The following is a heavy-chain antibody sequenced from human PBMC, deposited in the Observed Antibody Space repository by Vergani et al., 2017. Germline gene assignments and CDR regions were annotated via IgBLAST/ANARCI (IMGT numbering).Heavy chain of an antibody. V-gene: IGHV1-69*01. CDR3: AGVAVVVPAVIVGFFDY. CDR1: GGTFSSYA. J-gene: IGHJ4*02. Sequence: QVQLVQSGAEVKKPGSSVKVSCKASGGTFSSYAISWVRQAPGQGLEWMGGIIPIFGTANYAQKFQGRVTITADESTSTDSMELSSLRSEDTAVYYCAGVAVVVPAVIVGFFDYWGQGTLVTVSS. CDR2: IIPIFGTA. D-gene: IGHD2-2*02.